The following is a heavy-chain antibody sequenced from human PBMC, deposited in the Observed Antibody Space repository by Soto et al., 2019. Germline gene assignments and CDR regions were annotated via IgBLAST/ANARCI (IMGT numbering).Heavy chain of an antibody. V-gene: IGHV4-39*01. CDR3: VRGADRYKCGF. J-gene: IGHJ4*02. Sequence: PSETLSLTCTVFGGSLSTSNHYWVWIRQPPGKGLEWIGTIYYSGSTYYSPSLKSRVTISVDTSKNQFSLKLSSVTAADTAVYYCVRGADRYKCGFWGQGTLVTVSS. CDR1: GGSLSTSNHY. CDR2: IYYSGST. D-gene: IGHD2-21*02.